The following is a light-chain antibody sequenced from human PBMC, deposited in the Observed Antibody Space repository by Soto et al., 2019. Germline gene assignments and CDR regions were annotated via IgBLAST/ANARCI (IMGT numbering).Light chain of an antibody. CDR1: QSLSSN. CDR3: QQYNNWPLT. Sequence: ERVMAQSPATLSVSPGERATLSCRASQSLSSNLAWYQQKPGQAPRLLIYGASTRATGIPARFSGSGSGAEFTLTISSLQSEDFTVYYCQQYNNWPLTFGGGTKVDIK. V-gene: IGKV3-15*01. J-gene: IGKJ4*01. CDR2: GAS.